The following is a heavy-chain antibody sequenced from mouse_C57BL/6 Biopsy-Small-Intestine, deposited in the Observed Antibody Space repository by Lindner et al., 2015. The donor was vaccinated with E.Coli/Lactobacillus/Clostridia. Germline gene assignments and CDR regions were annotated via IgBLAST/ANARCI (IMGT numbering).Heavy chain of an antibody. CDR3: ARLSYYDFHFDY. D-gene: IGHD2-4*01. CDR2: INPYNGDT. CDR1: GYSFTGYF. V-gene: IGHV1-20*01. Sequence: VQLQESGPELVKPGASVKMSCKASGYSFTGYFMNWVKQSHGKGLEWIGRINPYNGDTFYNQKFKGKATLTVDKSSSTAHMELRSLTSEDSALYYCARLSYYDFHFDYWAKAPLSQSPQ. J-gene: IGHJ2*01.